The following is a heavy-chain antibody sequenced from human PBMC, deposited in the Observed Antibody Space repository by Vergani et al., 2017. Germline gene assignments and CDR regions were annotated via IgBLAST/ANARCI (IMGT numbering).Heavy chain of an antibody. CDR3: AKGSYYYDSSGYWTIGY. J-gene: IGHJ4*02. CDR1: GGSFSGYY. D-gene: IGHD3-22*01. Sequence: VQLQQWGAGLLKPSETLSLTCAVYGGSFSGYYWSWIRQPPGKGLEWVSGISWNSGSTGYADSVKGRFTISRDNAKNSLYLQMNSLRAEDTALYYCAKGSYYYDSSGYWTIGYWGQGTLVTVSS. CDR2: ISWNSGST. V-gene: IGHV3-9*01.